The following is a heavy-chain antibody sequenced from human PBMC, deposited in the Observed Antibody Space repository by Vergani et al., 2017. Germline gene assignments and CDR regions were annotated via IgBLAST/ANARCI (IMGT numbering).Heavy chain of an antibody. CDR2: ISSSGSTI. CDR3: ARDLYYYDSSRYVDY. D-gene: IGHD3-22*01. CDR1: GFTFSDYY. Sequence: QVQLVESGGGLVKPGGSLRLSCAASGFTFSDYYMSWIRQAPAKGLEWGSYISSSGSTIYYADSVKGRFTISRDNAKNSLYLQMNSLRAEDTAVYYCARDLYYYDSSRYVDYWGQGTLVTVSS. V-gene: IGHV3-11*01. J-gene: IGHJ4*02.